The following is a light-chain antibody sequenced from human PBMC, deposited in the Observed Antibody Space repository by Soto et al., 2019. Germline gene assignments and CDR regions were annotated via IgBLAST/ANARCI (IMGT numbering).Light chain of an antibody. Sequence: DGVMTQSPLSLPVTLGQPASISCRSSQSLVYSDGNTYLNWFQQRPGQSPRRLIYKVSNPDSGVPDRFGGSGSGADFAVTISRVEAEDVGVYYWMQGTHWTSTFGGGTKVEIK. J-gene: IGKJ4*01. CDR3: MQGTHWTST. CDR2: KVS. CDR1: QSLVYSDGNTY. V-gene: IGKV2-30*01.